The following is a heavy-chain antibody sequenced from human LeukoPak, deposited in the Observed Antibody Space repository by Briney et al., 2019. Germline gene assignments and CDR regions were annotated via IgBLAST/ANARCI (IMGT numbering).Heavy chain of an antibody. CDR1: GFLLSNAY. V-gene: IGHV3-15*01. J-gene: IGHJ4*02. D-gene: IGHD2-2*02. Sequence: GGSLRLSCSASGFLLSNAYLTCARQAPGKGLEWVGHIKNNVDGGTTEYAAPVEGRFTISRDDSKHTVSLQMDSLNAEDTAVYYCTTMRSINCSSSGCSTLTDYWPRGILVTVSS. CDR2: IKNNVDGGTT. CDR3: TTMRSINCSSSGCSTLTDY.